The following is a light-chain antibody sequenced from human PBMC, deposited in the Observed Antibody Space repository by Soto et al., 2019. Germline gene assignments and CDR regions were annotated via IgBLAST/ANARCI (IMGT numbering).Light chain of an antibody. CDR1: SSDVGVYNY. CDR2: DVS. Sequence: QSVLTQPASVSGSPGQSITISCTGTSSDVGVYNYVSWYQQHPGKAPKLMIIDVSNRPSGVSNRFSGSKSGNTASLTISGLQAEDEADYYCSSYTSSDTYVLGTGTKVTVL. J-gene: IGLJ1*01. CDR3: SSYTSSDTYV. V-gene: IGLV2-14*01.